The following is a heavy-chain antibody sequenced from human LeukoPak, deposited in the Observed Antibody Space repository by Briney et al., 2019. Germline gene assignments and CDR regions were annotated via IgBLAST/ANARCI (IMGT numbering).Heavy chain of an antibody. CDR3: ARGFRTPMYYYYYYLDV. CDR1: GGSFSGYY. CDR2: INHRGST. V-gene: IGHV4-34*01. J-gene: IGHJ6*03. Sequence: SETLSLTCAVYGGSFSGYYWSWIRQPPGKGLEWIGEINHRGSTNYNPSLKSRVTISVHTSKNQFSHKLSSVTAADTAVYYSARGFRTPMYYYYYYLDVWGKGTTVTVSS. D-gene: IGHD2-15*01.